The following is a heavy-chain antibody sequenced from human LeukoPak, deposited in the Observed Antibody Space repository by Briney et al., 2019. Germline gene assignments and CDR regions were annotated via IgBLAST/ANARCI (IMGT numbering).Heavy chain of an antibody. V-gene: IGHV4-4*07. D-gene: IGHD3-9*01. Sequence: SETLSLTCTVSSDSIRIHYWNWIRQPAGKGLEWIGRIYSSGSTHYNPSLKSRVTMSLDTSKNQFSLKLSSVTAADTAVYYCARALRYRRERAFDIWGQGTMVTVSS. CDR3: ARALRYRRERAFDI. CDR2: IYSSGST. CDR1: SDSIRIHY. J-gene: IGHJ3*02.